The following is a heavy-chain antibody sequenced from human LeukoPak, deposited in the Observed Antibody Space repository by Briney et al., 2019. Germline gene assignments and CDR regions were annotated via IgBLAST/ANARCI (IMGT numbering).Heavy chain of an antibody. CDR2: ISYDGSNK. CDR3: ARDPRYSNDVTRFDS. D-gene: IGHD4-11*01. V-gene: IGHV3-30*04. CDR1: GFTFSTYA. Sequence: GGSLRLSCTASGFTFSTYAMHWVRQAPGKGLEWVAVISYDGSNKYYADSVKGRFTISRDNSKNTLYLQMNSLRDADTAVYYCARDPRYSNDVTRFDSWGQGTLVTVSS. J-gene: IGHJ4*02.